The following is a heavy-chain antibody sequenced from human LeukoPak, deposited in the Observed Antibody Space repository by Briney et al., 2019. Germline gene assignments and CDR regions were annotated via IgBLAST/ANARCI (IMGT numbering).Heavy chain of an antibody. V-gene: IGHV4-4*07. CDR1: GGPISSYY. CDR3: ARHRTTVTTSDSHFDY. Sequence: SETLSLTCTVSGGPISSYYWSWIRQPAGKGLEWIGRIYTSGSTNYNPSLKSRVTMSVDTSKNQFSLKLSSVTAADTAVYYCARHRTTVTTSDSHFDYWGQGTLVTVSS. CDR2: IYTSGST. D-gene: IGHD4-17*01. J-gene: IGHJ4*02.